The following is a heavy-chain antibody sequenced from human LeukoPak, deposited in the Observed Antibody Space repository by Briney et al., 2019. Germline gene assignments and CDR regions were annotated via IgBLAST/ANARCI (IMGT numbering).Heavy chain of an antibody. CDR1: GGSISTYY. J-gene: IGHJ6*02. Sequence: PSETLSLTCTVSGGSISTYYWSWIRQPPGKGLEWIGYIYYSGSTNYNPSLKSRVTISVDTSKNQFSLKLSSVTAADTAVYYCARAYYGSGLYYYYAMDVWGQGTTVTVSS. D-gene: IGHD3-10*01. CDR3: ARAYYGSGLYYYYAMDV. V-gene: IGHV4-59*01. CDR2: IYYSGST.